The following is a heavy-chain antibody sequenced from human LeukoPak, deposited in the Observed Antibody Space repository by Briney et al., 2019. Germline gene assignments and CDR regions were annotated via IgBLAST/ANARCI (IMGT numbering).Heavy chain of an antibody. CDR2: IKQDGREK. J-gene: IGHJ6*04. V-gene: IGHV3-7*01. D-gene: IGHD3-10*01. CDR3: ARDRAITMVRGVRDV. CDR1: GFTFSSYW. Sequence: GGSLRLSCAASGFTFSSYWMSWVRQVSGKGLEWVANIKQDGREKYYVDSVKGRFTISRDNAKNSLYLQMNSLRAEDTAVYYCARDRAITMVRGVRDVWGKGTTVTVSS.